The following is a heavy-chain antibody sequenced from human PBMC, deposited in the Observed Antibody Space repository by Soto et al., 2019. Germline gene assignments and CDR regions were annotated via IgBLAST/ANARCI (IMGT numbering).Heavy chain of an antibody. CDR1: GVSISSGGYY. J-gene: IGHJ6*03. CDR3: ARLQTYDYYMDV. D-gene: IGHD6-25*01. Sequence: QVQLQESGPGLVKPSQTLSLTCTVSGVSISSGGYYWSWIRQHPGKGLEWIGYIYYSWSTYYNPSLMSRVTITVATSKNQFSLKLSSVTAADTAVYYCARLQTYDYYMDVWGKGTTVTVSS. CDR2: IYYSWST. V-gene: IGHV4-31*03.